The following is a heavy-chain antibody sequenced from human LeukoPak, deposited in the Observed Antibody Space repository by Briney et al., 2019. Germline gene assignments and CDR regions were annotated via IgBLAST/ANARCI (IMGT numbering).Heavy chain of an antibody. J-gene: IGHJ6*02. CDR3: ARGGGYYGQFGYYYYGMDV. D-gene: IGHD3-10*01. Sequence: SGTLSLTCAVYGGSFSGYYWSWIRQPPGKGLEWIGEINHSGSTNYNPSLKSRVTISVDTSKNQFSLKLSSVTAADTAVYYCARGGGYYGQFGYYYYGMDVWGQGTTVTVSS. CDR1: GGSFSGYY. V-gene: IGHV4-34*01. CDR2: INHSGST.